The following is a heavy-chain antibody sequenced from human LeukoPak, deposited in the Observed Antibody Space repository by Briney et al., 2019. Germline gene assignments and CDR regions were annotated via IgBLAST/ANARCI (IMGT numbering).Heavy chain of an antibody. CDR3: AREAVISRAFDI. Sequence: SEILSLTCTVSGGSISSYYWSWIRQPPGKGLEWIGYIYYSGSTNYNPSLKSRVTISVDTSKNQFSLKLSSVTAADTAVYYCAREAVISRAFDIWGQGTMVTVSS. D-gene: IGHD2/OR15-2a*01. J-gene: IGHJ3*02. V-gene: IGHV4-59*01. CDR2: IYYSGST. CDR1: GGSISSYY.